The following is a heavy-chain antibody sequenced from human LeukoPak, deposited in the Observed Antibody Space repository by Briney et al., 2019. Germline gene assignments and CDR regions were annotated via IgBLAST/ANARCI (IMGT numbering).Heavy chain of an antibody. CDR3: ARGRYGCNRYFDI. CDR2: IHPNSGKT. J-gene: IGHJ4*02. Sequence: GASVKVSCKASGYTFRSYEINWVRQAPGQGLEWVGWIHPNSGKTGYAQKFQGRVTMTRDTSTETAFMELSSLKFDDTAIFYCARGRYGCNRYFDIWGQGTLVTVSS. CDR1: GYTFRSYE. D-gene: IGHD4-23*01. V-gene: IGHV1-8*01.